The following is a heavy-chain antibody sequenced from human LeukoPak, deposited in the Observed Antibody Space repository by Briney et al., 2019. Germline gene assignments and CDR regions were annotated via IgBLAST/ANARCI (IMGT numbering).Heavy chain of an antibody. CDR3: ARHRTYSSSWFDY. CDR2: IYYSGST. D-gene: IGHD6-13*01. V-gene: IGHV4-39*01. J-gene: IGHJ4*02. Sequence: SETLSLTCTASGGSISSSSYYWGWIRQPPGKGLEWIGSIYYSGSTYYNPSLKSRVTISVDTSKNQFSLKLSSVTAADTAVYYCARHRTYSSSWFDYWGQGTLVTVSS. CDR1: GGSISSSSYY.